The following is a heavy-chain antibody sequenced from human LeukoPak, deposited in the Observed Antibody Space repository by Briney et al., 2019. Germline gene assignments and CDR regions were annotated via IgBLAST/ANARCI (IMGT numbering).Heavy chain of an antibody. D-gene: IGHD3-22*01. CDR2: ISSSGSTM. CDR3: ARVKCYYDSSGYYYCHAFDI. CDR1: GFSFSDYY. J-gene: IGHJ3*02. V-gene: IGHV3-11*04. Sequence: GGSLRLSCAASGFSFSDYYMSWIRQAPGKGLEWLSYISSSGSTMYYAESVKGRFTISRDNAKNSLYLQMNSLRAEDTAVYYCARVKCYYDSSGYYYCHAFDIWGQGTMVTVSS.